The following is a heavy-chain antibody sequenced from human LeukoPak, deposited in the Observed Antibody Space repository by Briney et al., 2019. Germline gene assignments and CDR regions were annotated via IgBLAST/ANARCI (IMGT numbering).Heavy chain of an antibody. V-gene: IGHV3-23*01. CDR2: ISGSSDNT. CDR1: GFTFSNYA. J-gene: IGHJ4*02. D-gene: IGHD7-27*01. CDR3: AKDPINWGSIYFDC. Sequence: GGSPRLSCEASGFTFSNYAMSWVRQAPGKGLEWVSSISGSSDNTNYADYVKGRFTISRDNSKNILYLQMNSLTAEDTAVYWCAKDPINWGSIYFDCWGQGTLVTVSS.